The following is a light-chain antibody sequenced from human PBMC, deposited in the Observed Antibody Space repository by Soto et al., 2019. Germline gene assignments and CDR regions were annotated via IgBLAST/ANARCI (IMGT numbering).Light chain of an antibody. V-gene: IGLV1-51*01. CDR3: GSWDSSLTAGV. CDR2: NSL. CDR1: SSNIGNDY. Sequence: QSVLTQPPSVSAAPGQKVTISCSGSSSNIGNDYVFCFQQLPGAAPKLLIYNSLKRHSAVPYRFSGSTSGTSATLGITGLQPGDEAVYYCGSWDSSLTAGVFGGGTKLTVL. J-gene: IGLJ3*02.